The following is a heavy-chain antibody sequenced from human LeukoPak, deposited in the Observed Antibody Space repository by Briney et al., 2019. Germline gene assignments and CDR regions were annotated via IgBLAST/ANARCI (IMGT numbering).Heavy chain of an antibody. D-gene: IGHD3-10*01. CDR2: ISDDGSNK. J-gene: IGHJ2*01. Sequence: GGSLRLSCTASGFTFSNYGMHWVRQAPGKGLDWVAIISDDGSNKYYADSVQGRVTISRDNSKNTLYLQVSSLRDEDTAVYYCAKDSGVIAGHWYFDLWGRGTLVTVSS. CDR3: AKDSGVIAGHWYFDL. V-gene: IGHV3-30*18. CDR1: GFTFSNYG.